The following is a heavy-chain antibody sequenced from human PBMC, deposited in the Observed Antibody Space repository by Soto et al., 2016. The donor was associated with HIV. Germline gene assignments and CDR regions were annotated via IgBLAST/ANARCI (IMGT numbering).Heavy chain of an antibody. CDR3: ARGKSAGTAGDFHY. J-gene: IGHJ4*02. CDR1: GFTFSSFS. Sequence: EVQLVESGGGLVKPAGSLRLSCAASGFTFSSFSMNWVRQAPGKGLEWVSSISSSSSYTYYADSVKGRFTISRDNAKSSLFLQMNSLRAEDTAVYYCARGKSAGTAGDFHYWGQGTLVTVSS. D-gene: IGHD6-13*01. V-gene: IGHV3-21*01. CDR2: ISSSSSYT.